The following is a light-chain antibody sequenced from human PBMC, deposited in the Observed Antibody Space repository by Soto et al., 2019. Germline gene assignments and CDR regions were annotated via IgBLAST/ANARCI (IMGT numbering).Light chain of an antibody. CDR3: SSYAGSNTFV. CDR2: EGS. V-gene: IGLV2-23*03. CDR1: SSDVGSYNL. Sequence: QSVLTQPASVSGSPGQSITISCTGTSSDVGSYNLVSWYQQHPGKAPKLMIYEGSKRPSGISNHFSGSKSGNTASLTISGPQAEDEADYYCSSYAGSNTFVFGGGTKVTVL. J-gene: IGLJ2*01.